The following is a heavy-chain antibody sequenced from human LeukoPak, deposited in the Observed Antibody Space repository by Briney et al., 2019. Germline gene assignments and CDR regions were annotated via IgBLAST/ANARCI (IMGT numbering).Heavy chain of an antibody. V-gene: IGHV3-23*01. J-gene: IGHJ4*02. CDR3: ANDSSGYFDY. CDR1: GFTFSSYA. Sequence: GGSLRLSCAASGFTFSSYAMSWVRQAPGKGLGWVSAISGSGGSTYYADSVKGRFTISRDNSKNTLYLQMNSLRAEDTAVYYCANDSSGYFDYWGQGTLVTVSS. D-gene: IGHD3-22*01. CDR2: ISGSGGST.